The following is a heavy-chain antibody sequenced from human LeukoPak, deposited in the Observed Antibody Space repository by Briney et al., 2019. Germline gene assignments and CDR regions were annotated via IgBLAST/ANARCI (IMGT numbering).Heavy chain of an antibody. CDR3: ATDSPETAAFDY. V-gene: IGHV3-48*04. J-gene: IGHJ4*02. D-gene: IGHD1-1*01. CDR2: IVGSSSNI. CDR1: GFSFSTYS. Sequence: GGSLGLSCTASGFSFSTYSMKWVRQAPGKGLEWVSYIVGSSSNIYYADSVKGRFTISRDNAKNSLYLQMDSLRAEDTAVYYCATDSPETAAFDYWGQGTLVTVSS.